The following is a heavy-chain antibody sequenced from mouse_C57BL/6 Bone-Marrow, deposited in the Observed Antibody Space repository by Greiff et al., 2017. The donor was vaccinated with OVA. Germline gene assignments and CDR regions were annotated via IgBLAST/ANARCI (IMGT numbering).Heavy chain of an antibody. V-gene: IGHV3-6*01. Sequence: DVKLQESGPGLVKPSQSLSLTCSVTGYSITSGYYWNWIRQFPGNKLEWMGYISYDGSNNYNPSLKNRISITRDTSKNQFFLKLNSVTTEDTATYYCARGPLGYFDYWGQGTTLTVSS. CDR1: GYSITSGYY. D-gene: IGHD4-1*01. CDR2: ISYDGSN. J-gene: IGHJ2*01. CDR3: ARGPLGYFDY.